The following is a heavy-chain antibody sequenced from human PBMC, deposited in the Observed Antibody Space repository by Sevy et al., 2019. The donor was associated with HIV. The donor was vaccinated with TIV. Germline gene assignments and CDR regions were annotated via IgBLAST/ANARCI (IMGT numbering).Heavy chain of an antibody. J-gene: IGHJ5*02. Sequence: SETLSLTCAVSGGFISSYYWNWIRQPPGKGLEWIGYIYYTGNTNYNPSLKSRVTIALDMSKNQFSLKLSSVTAADTAVYYCATGVAAADNWFDPWGQGTLVTVSS. CDR1: GGFISSYY. CDR2: IYYTGNT. D-gene: IGHD6-13*01. V-gene: IGHV4-59*01. CDR3: ATGVAAADNWFDP.